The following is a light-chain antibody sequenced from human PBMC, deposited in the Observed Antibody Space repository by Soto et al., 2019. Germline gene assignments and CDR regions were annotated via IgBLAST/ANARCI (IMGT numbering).Light chain of an antibody. Sequence: DIQMTQSPSTLSASVGDRVTITCRASQSISSWLAWYQQKPGKAPKLLIYKASSLESGVPSRFSGSGSGTEFTLTISSLQPDDFATYYCQQSLGYTFGQGTKLDIK. J-gene: IGKJ2*01. V-gene: IGKV1-5*03. CDR1: QSISSW. CDR3: QQSLGYT. CDR2: KAS.